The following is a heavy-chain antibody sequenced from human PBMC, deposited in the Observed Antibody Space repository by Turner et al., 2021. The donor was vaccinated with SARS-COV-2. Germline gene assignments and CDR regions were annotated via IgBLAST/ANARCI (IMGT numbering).Heavy chain of an antibody. CDR2: INEDGRGQ. CDR1: GFTFSNAW. D-gene: IGHD2-2*01. J-gene: IGHJ5*02. V-gene: IGHV3-7*01. CDR3: ARDCSTTTCEA. Sequence: EVQLVESGGGLVKPGGSLRLSCAASGFTFSNAWMSWVRQAPGKGLEWVANINEDGRGQYYVDSARGRFTISRDNAKNSLYLQMNSLRAEDTAVYYCARDCSTTTCEAWGQGTLVTVSS.